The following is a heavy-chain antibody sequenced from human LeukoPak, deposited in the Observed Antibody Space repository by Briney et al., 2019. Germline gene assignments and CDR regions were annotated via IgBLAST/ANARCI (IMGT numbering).Heavy chain of an antibody. J-gene: IGHJ6*03. Sequence: PSETLSLTCTVSGGSISSSSYYWGWIRQPPGMGLDWLGIIYFSGSTLYNPSLNSRVTISMDRSQNQFSLSLTSVTAADTAMYYCPTGKERDYFYMDVWGKGTTVAVSS. D-gene: IGHD1-26*01. CDR3: PTGKERDYFYMDV. CDR2: IYFSGST. CDR1: GGSISSSSYY. V-gene: IGHV4-39*07.